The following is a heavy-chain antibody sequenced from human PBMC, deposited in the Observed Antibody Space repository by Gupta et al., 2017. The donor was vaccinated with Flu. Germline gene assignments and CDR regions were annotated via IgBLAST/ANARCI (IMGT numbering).Heavy chain of an antibody. D-gene: IGHD3-3*01. Sequence: QVQLVQSGAEVKKPGASVKVSCKASGYTFTGYYMHWVRQAPGQGLEWMGWINPNSGGTNYAQKVQGRVTMTRDTSISTAYMELSRLRSDDTAVYYCARGVYDFWSGYVDYWGQGTLVTVSS. CDR1: GYTFTGYY. CDR3: ARGVYDFWSGYVDY. J-gene: IGHJ4*02. CDR2: INPNSGGT. V-gene: IGHV1-2*02.